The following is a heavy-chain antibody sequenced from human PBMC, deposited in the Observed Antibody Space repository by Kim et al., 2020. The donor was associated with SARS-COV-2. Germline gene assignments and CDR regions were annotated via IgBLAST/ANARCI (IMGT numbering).Heavy chain of an antibody. Sequence: SETLSLPCAVYGGSFSGYYWSWIRQPPGKGLEWIGEINHSGSTNYNPSLKSLITISVDTSKNQFSLKLSSVTAADTAVYYCARGHYYGSGRGWNYYYYYGTDVWGQGTTVTVSS. CDR2: INHSGST. CDR3: ARGHYYGSGRGWNYYYYYGTDV. V-gene: IGHV4-34*01. D-gene: IGHD3-10*01. J-gene: IGHJ6*02. CDR1: GGSFSGYY.